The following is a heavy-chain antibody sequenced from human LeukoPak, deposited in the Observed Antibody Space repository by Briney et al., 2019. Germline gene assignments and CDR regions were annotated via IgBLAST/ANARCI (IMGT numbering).Heavy chain of an antibody. CDR1: GFTFSSYS. CDR3: ASSSSGYYADY. CDR2: ISTSGDYI. J-gene: IGHJ4*02. V-gene: IGHV3-21*01. Sequence: GGSLRLSCAASGFTFSSYSMNWVRQAPGKGLEWVSSISTSGDYIYYADSVKGRFTISRDNAKNSLYLRMYSLRAEDTAVYYCASSSSGYYADYWGQGTLVTVSS. D-gene: IGHD3-22*01.